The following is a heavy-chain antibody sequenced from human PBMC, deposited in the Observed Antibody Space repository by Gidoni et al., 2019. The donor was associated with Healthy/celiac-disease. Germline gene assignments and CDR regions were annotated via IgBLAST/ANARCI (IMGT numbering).Heavy chain of an antibody. CDR1: GFTFSSYA. CDR2: ISSNGGST. Sequence: EVQLVEAGGGLVQPGASLRLSCSASGFTFSSYAMHWVRQAPGKGLEYVSAISSNGGSTYYADPVKGRFTISRDNSKNTLYLQMSSLRAEDTAVYYCVKDLYSGSYRYWFDPWGQGTLVTVSS. D-gene: IGHD1-26*01. J-gene: IGHJ5*02. V-gene: IGHV3-64D*06. CDR3: VKDLYSGSYRYWFDP.